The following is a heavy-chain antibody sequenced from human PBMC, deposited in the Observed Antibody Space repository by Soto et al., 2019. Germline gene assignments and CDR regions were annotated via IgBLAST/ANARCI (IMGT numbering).Heavy chain of an antibody. V-gene: IGHV3-7*03. CDR1: GFTFSSYW. CDR3: ARDPVLRFLEWPKGDYYYGMDV. Sequence: LRLSCAASGFTFSSYWMSWVRQAPGKGLEWVANIKQDGSEKYYVDSVKGRFTISRDNAKNSLYLQMNSLRAEDTAVYYCARDPVLRFLEWPKGDYYYGMDVWGQGTTVTVSS. J-gene: IGHJ6*02. CDR2: IKQDGSEK. D-gene: IGHD3-3*01.